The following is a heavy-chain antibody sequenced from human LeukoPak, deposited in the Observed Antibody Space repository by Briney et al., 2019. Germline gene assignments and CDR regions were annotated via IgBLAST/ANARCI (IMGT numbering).Heavy chain of an antibody. CDR3: ATPGDILTGNAFDI. CDR2: FDPEDGET. Sequence: GASVKVSCKVSGYTLTELSMHWVRQAPGKGLEWMGGFDPEDGETIYAQKFQGRVTMTEDTSTDTAYMELSSLRSEDTAVYYCATPGDILTGNAFDIWGQGTMVTVSS. V-gene: IGHV1-24*01. J-gene: IGHJ3*02. D-gene: IGHD3-9*01. CDR1: GYTLTELS.